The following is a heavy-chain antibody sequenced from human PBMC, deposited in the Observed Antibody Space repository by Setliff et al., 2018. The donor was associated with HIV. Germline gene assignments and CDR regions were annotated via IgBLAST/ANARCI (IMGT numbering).Heavy chain of an antibody. Sequence: GESLKISCKGFGYSFTNFLIGWVRQMPGKGLEWMGIVSPGDSGTSYSPSFQGQVTMSADESISTAYLQWSSLKASDTAMYYCARLKDVVLMVNDFWGQGTLVTVS. V-gene: IGHV5-51*01. CDR3: ARLKDVVLMVNDF. CDR1: GYSFTNFL. D-gene: IGHD2-8*01. CDR2: VSPGDSGT. J-gene: IGHJ4*02.